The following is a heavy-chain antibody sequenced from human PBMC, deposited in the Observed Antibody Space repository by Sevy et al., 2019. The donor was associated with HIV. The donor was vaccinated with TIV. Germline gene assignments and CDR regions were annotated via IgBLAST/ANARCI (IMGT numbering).Heavy chain of an antibody. CDR3: AKVGGPEGGYDY. CDR2: ISGSGGST. Sequence: GGSLRLSCAASGFTFSSYAMSWVRQAPGKGLEWVSAISGSGGSTYYADSVKGRITTSRDNSKNTLYLQMNSLRAEDTAVYYCAKVGGPEGGYDYWGQGTLVTVSS. D-gene: IGHD1-26*01. CDR1: GFTFSSYA. J-gene: IGHJ4*02. V-gene: IGHV3-23*01.